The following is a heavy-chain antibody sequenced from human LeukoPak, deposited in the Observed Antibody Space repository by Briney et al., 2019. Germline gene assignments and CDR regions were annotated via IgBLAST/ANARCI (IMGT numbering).Heavy chain of an antibody. CDR1: GGSISSGSYY. V-gene: IGHV4-61*02. D-gene: IGHD1-26*01. CDR2: IYTSGST. J-gene: IGHJ4*02. CDR3: ARAIEVGAMTPFDY. Sequence: SQTLSLTCTVSGGSISSGSYYWNWIRQPAGKGLEWIGRIYTSGSTNYNPSLKSRITISVDTSKNQFSLKLSSVTAADTAVYYCARAIEVGAMTPFDYWGQGTLVTVSS.